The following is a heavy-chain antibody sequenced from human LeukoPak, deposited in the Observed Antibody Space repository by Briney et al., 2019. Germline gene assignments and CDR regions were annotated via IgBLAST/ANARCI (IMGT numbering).Heavy chain of an antibody. CDR1: GFTFSSYA. CDR2: ISYDGSNK. Sequence: GRSLRLSCAASGFTFSSYAMHWVRQAPGKGLEWVAVISYDGSNKYYADSVKGRFTISRDNSKNTLYLQMNSLRAEDTAVYYCARDWGEMATTGAFDIWGQGTMVTVSS. J-gene: IGHJ3*02. V-gene: IGHV3-30-3*01. D-gene: IGHD5-24*01. CDR3: ARDWGEMATTGAFDI.